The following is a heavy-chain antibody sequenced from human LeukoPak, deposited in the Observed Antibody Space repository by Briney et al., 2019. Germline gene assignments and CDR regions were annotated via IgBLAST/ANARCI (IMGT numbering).Heavy chain of an antibody. CDR1: GYAPTDHF. J-gene: IGHJ3*02. CDR3: ARGGLGGAFDI. V-gene: IGHV1-2*02. Sequence: ASVRVSCKASGYAPTDHFMHWVRPAPGQGLEWMGWINSADTDYVQKFQGRVTMTSDTSISTAYMDLSRLGSDDTAVYYCARGGLGGAFDIWGQGTMVTVSS. CDR2: INSADT.